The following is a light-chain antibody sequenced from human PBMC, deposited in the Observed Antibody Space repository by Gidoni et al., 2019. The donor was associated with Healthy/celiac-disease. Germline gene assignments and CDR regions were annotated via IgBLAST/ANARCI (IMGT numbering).Light chain of an antibody. Sequence: EIVMTQSPANLSVSPGERATLSCRASQSVSSTLAWYQQKPGQAPRLLIYGASTRATGIPARFSGSGSGTEFTLTISSLQSEDFAVYYCQQYNNWPGTFGGGTKVEIK. J-gene: IGKJ4*01. V-gene: IGKV3-15*01. CDR1: QSVSST. CDR2: GAS. CDR3: QQYNNWPGT.